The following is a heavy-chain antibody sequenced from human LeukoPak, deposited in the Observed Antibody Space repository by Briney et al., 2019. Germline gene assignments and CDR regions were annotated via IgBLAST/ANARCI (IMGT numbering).Heavy chain of an antibody. CDR2: IIPIFGTA. Sequence: GASVKVSCKASGGTFSSYAISWVRQAPGQGLEWMGGIIPIFGTANYAQKFQGRVTITADESTSTAYMELSSLRSEDTAVYYCARGGGFWSGRAYNGWFDPWGQGTLVTVSS. D-gene: IGHD3-3*01. J-gene: IGHJ5*02. CDR3: ARGGGFWSGRAYNGWFDP. CDR1: GGTFSSYA. V-gene: IGHV1-69*13.